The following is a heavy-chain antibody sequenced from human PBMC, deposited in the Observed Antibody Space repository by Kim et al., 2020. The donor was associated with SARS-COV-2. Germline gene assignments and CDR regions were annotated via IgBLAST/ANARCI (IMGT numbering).Heavy chain of an antibody. J-gene: IGHJ4*02. V-gene: IGHV1-2*02. Sequence: QKFQGRVTMTRDTSISTAYMELSRLRSDDTAVYYCARLKHRGSSGYPGDYWGQGTLVTVSS. D-gene: IGHD3-22*01. CDR3: ARLKHRGSSGYPGDY.